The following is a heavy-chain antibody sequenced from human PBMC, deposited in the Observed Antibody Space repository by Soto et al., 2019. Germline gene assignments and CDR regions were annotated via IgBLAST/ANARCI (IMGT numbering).Heavy chain of an antibody. J-gene: IGHJ6*02. V-gene: IGHV5-51*01. D-gene: IGHD2-21*02. Sequence: PGESLKISCKGSGYSFTSYWIGWVRQMPGKGLEWMGIIYPGDSDTRYSPSFQGQVTISADKSISTAYLQWSSLKASDTAMYYCARVPGLAYCGGDCYFGRGYYYGMDVWGQGTTVTVSS. CDR1: GYSFTSYW. CDR3: ARVPGLAYCGGDCYFGRGYYYGMDV. CDR2: IYPGDSDT.